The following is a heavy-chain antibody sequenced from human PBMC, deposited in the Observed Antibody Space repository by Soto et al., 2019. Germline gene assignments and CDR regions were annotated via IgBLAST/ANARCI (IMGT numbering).Heavy chain of an antibody. J-gene: IGHJ6*03. D-gene: IGHD3-10*01. CDR1: GFTFSNAW. V-gene: IGHV3-15*01. CDR2: IKSKTDGGTT. Sequence: GESLKISCAASGFTFSNAWMSWVRQAPGKGLEWVGRIKSKTDGGTTDYAAPVKGRFTISRDDSKNTLYLQMNSLKTEDTAVYYCTTVYYGSGSYTGVYYYMDVWGKGTTVTVSS. CDR3: TTVYYGSGSYTGVYYYMDV.